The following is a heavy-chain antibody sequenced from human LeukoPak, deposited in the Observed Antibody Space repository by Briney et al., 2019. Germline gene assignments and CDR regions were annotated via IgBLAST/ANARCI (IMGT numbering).Heavy chain of an antibody. Sequence: SGTLSLTCSVSGGSITTWHWSWIRQPPGKGLEWIGYIYYSGTTNYNPSLKSRVAISADTSKNQFSLKLTSLTAADTATYYCARMPRGALSWFDPWGQGTLVTVSS. J-gene: IGHJ5*02. CDR3: ARMPRGALSWFDP. CDR2: IYYSGTT. V-gene: IGHV4-59*12. CDR1: GGSITTWH. D-gene: IGHD3-10*01.